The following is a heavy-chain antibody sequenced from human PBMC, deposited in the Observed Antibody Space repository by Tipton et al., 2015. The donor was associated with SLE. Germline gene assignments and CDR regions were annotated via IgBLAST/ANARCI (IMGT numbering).Heavy chain of an antibody. Sequence: TLSLTCSVSGASISSGDHYWGWIRQSPGKGLEWLGYIYYTGSAYSNPSLESRVRVSVDTSKNQFSLKLSSVTAADTAVYYCARYTRYSGYAGDYWGQGTLVTVSS. CDR2: IYYTGSA. V-gene: IGHV4-30-4*08. D-gene: IGHD5-12*01. J-gene: IGHJ4*02. CDR1: GASISSGDHY. CDR3: ARYTRYSGYAGDY.